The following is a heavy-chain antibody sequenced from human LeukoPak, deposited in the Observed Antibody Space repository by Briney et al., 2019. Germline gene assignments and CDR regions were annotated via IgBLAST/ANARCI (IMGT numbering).Heavy chain of an antibody. CDR3: ARDLWAYYYDSSGYPYDY. CDR2: INAYNGNT. V-gene: IGHV1-18*01. Sequence: ASVKVSCKASGYTFTSYGISWVRQAPGQGLEWMGWINAYNGNTNYAQKLQGRVTMTTDTSTSTAYMELRSLRSDDTAVYYCARDLWAYYYDSSGYPYDYWGQGTLVTVSS. CDR1: GYTFTSYG. J-gene: IGHJ4*02. D-gene: IGHD3-22*01.